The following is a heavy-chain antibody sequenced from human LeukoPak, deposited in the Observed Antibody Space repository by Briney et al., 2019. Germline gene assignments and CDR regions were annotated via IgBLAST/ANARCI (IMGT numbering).Heavy chain of an antibody. CDR2: ISGYNGNT. Sequence: ASVKISCKASGYTFSSYGITWVRQAPGQGLEWMGWISGYNGNTNSAQKLQGRVTMTTDRSTSTAYMELRSLSSDDTAVYYCARDVDYRNNAVDSDYWGQGTLVTVSS. J-gene: IGHJ4*02. CDR1: GYTFSSYG. V-gene: IGHV1-18*01. CDR3: ARDVDYRNNAVDSDY. D-gene: IGHD4-11*01.